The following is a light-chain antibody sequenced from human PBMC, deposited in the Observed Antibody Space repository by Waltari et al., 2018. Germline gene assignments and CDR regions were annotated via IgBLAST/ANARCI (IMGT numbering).Light chain of an antibody. CDR3: IQVLQSFPT. CDR1: QSLLHSNGYNS. J-gene: IGKJ1*01. CDR2: LGS. Sequence: DIVMTQSPLSLPVTPGEPASISCTSSQSLLHSNGYNSVDWYLQKPGQSPQLLIFLGSTLASGVPDRFSGSGSGTDFTMKISRVEAEDVGVYYCIQVLQSFPTFGQGTKVEIK. V-gene: IGKV2-28*01.